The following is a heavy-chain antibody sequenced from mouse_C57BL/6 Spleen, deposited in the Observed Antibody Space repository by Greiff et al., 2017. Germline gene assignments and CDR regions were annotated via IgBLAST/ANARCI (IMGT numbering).Heavy chain of an antibody. CDR3: ASQTGTCDY. CDR2: IDPSDSYT. V-gene: IGHV1-59*01. Sequence: VQLQQPGAELVRPGTSVKLSCKASGYTFTSYWMHWVKQRPGQGLEWIGGIDPSDSYTNYNQKFKGKATLTVDTSSSTAYMQLSSLTSEDSAVYYCASQTGTCDYWGQGTTLTVSS. D-gene: IGHD4-1*01. J-gene: IGHJ2*01. CDR1: GYTFTSYW.